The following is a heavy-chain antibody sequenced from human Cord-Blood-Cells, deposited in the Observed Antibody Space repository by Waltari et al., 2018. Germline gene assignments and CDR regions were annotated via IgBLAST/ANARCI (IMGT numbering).Heavy chain of an antibody. CDR1: GFTFGDYA. V-gene: IGHV3-49*05. J-gene: IGHJ4*02. Sequence: EVQLVESGGGLVKTGRSLRLPCTASGFTFGDYAMTWFSQAPGKGLEGVGFMRRKANGRTTEYAASVKGRFTISRDDSKTIAYLQMNSPKTEATAVYYCPRDRLGGSYFDYWGQGTLVTVSS. CDR2: MRRKANGRTT. D-gene: IGHD1-26*01. CDR3: PRDRLGGSYFDY.